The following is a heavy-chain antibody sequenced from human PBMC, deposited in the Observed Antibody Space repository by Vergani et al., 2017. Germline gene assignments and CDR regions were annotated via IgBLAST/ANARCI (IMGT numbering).Heavy chain of an antibody. J-gene: IGHJ4*02. D-gene: IGHD3-9*01. V-gene: IGHV4-59*01. CDR3: ASGNYDILTGYYTGSFDY. CDR2: IYYSGST. CDR1: GGSISSYY. Sequence: QVQLQESGPGLVKPSETLSLTCTVSGGSISSYYWSWIRQPPGKGLEWIGYIYYSGSTNYNPSLKSRVTISVDTSKNQFSLKLSSVTAADTAVYYCASGNYDILTGYYTGSFDYWGQGTLVTVSS.